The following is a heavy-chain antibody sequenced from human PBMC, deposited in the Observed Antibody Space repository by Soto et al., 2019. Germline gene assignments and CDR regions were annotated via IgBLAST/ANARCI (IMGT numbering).Heavy chain of an antibody. CDR1: GFSLRTSGVS. V-gene: IGHV2-5*01. D-gene: IGHD6-25*01. CDR2: SYWNDDK. Sequence: QITLKESGPTLVKPTQTLTLTCSFSGFSLRTSGVSVGWIRQPPGKALEWLAFSYWNDDKRYSPSLQSRLTITKYNSKKEVVLTMTNMDPLDTGTYYCAYRVGSRGSFDYWGQGTLVTVSS. CDR3: AYRVGSRGSFDY. J-gene: IGHJ4*02.